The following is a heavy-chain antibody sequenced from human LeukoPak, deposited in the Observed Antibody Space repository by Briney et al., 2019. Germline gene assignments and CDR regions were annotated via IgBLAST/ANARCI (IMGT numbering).Heavy chain of an antibody. CDR3: ARRLVDSGASQVSDD. CDR2: INHSGST. Sequence: SETLSLTCAVYGGSFSGYYWSWIRQPPGKGLEWIGEINHSGSTNYNPSLKSRVTISVDTSKNQFSLKLSSVTAADTAVYYCARRLVDSGASQVSDDWGQGTLVTVSS. V-gene: IGHV4-34*01. D-gene: IGHD2-15*01. J-gene: IGHJ4*02. CDR1: GGSFSGYY.